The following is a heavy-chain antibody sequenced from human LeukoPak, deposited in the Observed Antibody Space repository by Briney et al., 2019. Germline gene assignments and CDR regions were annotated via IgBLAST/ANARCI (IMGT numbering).Heavy chain of an antibody. CDR2: ISPTGSTT. D-gene: IGHD2-15*01. Sequence: GGSLRLSCAASGFSFSGHWMHWARQLPGKGLVWVSRISPTGSTTSYADSVKGRFTVSRDNAKNTLYLQVNNLRAEDTAVYYFERGPRRNCPGFDFGGKGPLLPVSS. V-gene: IGHV3-74*01. J-gene: IGHJ4*02. CDR3: ERGPRRNCPGFDF. CDR1: GFSFSGHW.